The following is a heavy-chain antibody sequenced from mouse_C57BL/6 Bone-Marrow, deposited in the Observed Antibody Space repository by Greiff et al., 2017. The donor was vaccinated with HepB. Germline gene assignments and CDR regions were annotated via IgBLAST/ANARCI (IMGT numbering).Heavy chain of an antibody. CDR1: GYTFTSYG. Sequence: QVQLQQSGAELARPGASVKLSCKASGYTFTSYGISWVKQRTGQGLEWIGEIYPRSGNTYYNEKFKGKATLTADKSSSTAYMELRSLTSEDSAVYFCARRRGSLRAWFAYWGQGTLVTVSA. J-gene: IGHJ3*01. CDR3: ARRRGSLRAWFAY. D-gene: IGHD1-2*01. V-gene: IGHV1-81*01. CDR2: IYPRSGNT.